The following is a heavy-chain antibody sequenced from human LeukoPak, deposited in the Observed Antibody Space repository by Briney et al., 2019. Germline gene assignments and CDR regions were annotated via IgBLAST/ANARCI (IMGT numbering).Heavy chain of an antibody. CDR2: IRYDGSNK. CDR3: ARDFVVGATTGNHYYYYYMDV. J-gene: IGHJ6*03. CDR1: GFTFSSYG. Sequence: GGSLRLSCAASGFTFSSYGMHWVRQAPGKGLEWVAFIRYDGSNKYYADSVKGRFTISRDNSKNTLYLQMNSLRAEDTAVYYCARDFVVGATTGNHYYYYYMDVWGKGTTVTISS. V-gene: IGHV3-30*02. D-gene: IGHD1-26*01.